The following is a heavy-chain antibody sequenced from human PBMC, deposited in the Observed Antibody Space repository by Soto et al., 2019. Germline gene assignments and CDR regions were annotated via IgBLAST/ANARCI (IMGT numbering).Heavy chain of an antibody. V-gene: IGHV3-15*07. J-gene: IGHJ4*02. Sequence: EVHLVESGGGLVKPGGSLRLSCAASRFDFTNAWMNWVRQAPGKGLEWVARIKRKVDAGRPNYAAPVKGRFSISRDDSTNMLFLHMNSLKTEDTAMYYCTTSLIAGVGDYWGQGTLVTVSS. CDR3: TTSLIAGVGDY. CDR1: RFDFTNAW. D-gene: IGHD1-26*01. CDR2: IKRKVDAGRP.